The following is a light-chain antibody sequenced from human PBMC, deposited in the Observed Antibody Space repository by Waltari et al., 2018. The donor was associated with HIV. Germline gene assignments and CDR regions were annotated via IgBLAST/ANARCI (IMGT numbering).Light chain of an antibody. J-gene: IGKJ1*01. CDR1: QSVSSSY. CDR2: DAS. CDR3: QHYGSSPTWT. V-gene: IGKV3-20*01. Sequence: EIVLTQSPGTLSLSPGDRATLSCRASQSVSSSYLAWYQQKPGQAPRLLIYDASSRATGIPDRFSGSGSGTDFTLSISRLEPEDFVVYYCQHYGSSPTWTFGQGTKVEIK.